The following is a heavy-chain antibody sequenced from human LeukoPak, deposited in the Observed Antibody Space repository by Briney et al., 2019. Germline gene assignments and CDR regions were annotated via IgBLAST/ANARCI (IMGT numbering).Heavy chain of an antibody. D-gene: IGHD6-13*01. Sequence: NSSETLSLTCTVSGGSISSSSFYWGWIRQPPGKGLEWVGSIYYSGSTYYNPSLKSRVTISVDTSKNQFSLKLSSVTAADTAVYYCARMKPSSWYGGTDYWGQGTLVTVSS. CDR2: IYYSGST. J-gene: IGHJ4*02. CDR1: GGSISSSSFY. CDR3: ARMKPSSWYGGTDY. V-gene: IGHV4-39*01.